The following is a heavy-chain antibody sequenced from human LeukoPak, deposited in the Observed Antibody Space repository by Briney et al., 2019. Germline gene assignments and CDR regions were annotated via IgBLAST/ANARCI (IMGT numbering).Heavy chain of an antibody. V-gene: IGHV3-23*01. CDR1: GFTFSSYA. Sequence: GGSLRLSCAASGFTFSSYAMSWVRQAPGKGLEWVSAISGSGGSTYYADSVRGRFTISRDNSKNTLYLQMNSLRAEDTAVYYCAKGRGYYYGSGSQNDAFDIWGQGTMVTVSS. CDR3: AKGRGYYYGSGSQNDAFDI. J-gene: IGHJ3*02. D-gene: IGHD3-10*01. CDR2: ISGSGGST.